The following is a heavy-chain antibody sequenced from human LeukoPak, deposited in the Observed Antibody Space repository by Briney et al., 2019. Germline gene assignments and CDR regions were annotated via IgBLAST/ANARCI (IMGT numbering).Heavy chain of an antibody. Sequence: GGSLRLSCAASGFTFSSYSMNWVRQAPGKGLEWVSSISSSSSYIYYADSVKGRFTISRDNAKNSLYLQMNSLRAEDTAGYYCARSIAARLSDRWGQGTLVTVSS. CDR3: ARSIAARLSDR. V-gene: IGHV3-21*01. CDR1: GFTFSSYS. CDR2: ISSSSSYI. D-gene: IGHD6-6*01. J-gene: IGHJ5*02.